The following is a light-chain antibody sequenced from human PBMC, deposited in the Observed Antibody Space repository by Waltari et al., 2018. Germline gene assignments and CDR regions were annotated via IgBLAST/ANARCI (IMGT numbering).Light chain of an antibody. V-gene: IGLV3-21*01. CDR3: QVWDASRDHHP. CDR2: YDF. Sequence: SYVLTQPPSVSVAPGDTARITCGGTNIGTQSVHWYQQKPGQAPVLVIYYDFDRPSGIPERLAGSNFGNTATLTISSVEAGDEADYYCQVWDASRDHHPFGTGTKVTVL. J-gene: IGLJ1*01. CDR1: NIGTQS.